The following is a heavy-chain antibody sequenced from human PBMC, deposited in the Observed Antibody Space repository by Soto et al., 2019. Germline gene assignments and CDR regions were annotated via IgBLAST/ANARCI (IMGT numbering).Heavy chain of an antibody. CDR3: ARLYCSSSTCDSWFDP. D-gene: IGHD2-2*01. V-gene: IGHV5-10-1*01. J-gene: IGHJ5*02. CDR2: IDPRDSYT. Sequence: GGSLNISCTGFGYTFTTFWISWVRQMPGRGLEWMGRIDPRDSYTNYSPSFQGHVTISADKSISTAYLQWGSLKASDTAMYYCARLYCSSSTCDSWFDPWGQGTLVT. CDR1: GYTFTTFW.